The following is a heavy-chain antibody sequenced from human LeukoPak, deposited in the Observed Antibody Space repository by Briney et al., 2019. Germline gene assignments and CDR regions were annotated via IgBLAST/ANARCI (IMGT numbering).Heavy chain of an antibody. D-gene: IGHD3-9*01. CDR2: IYYSGST. CDR1: GGSISSGDYY. V-gene: IGHV4-30-4*01. Sequence: SETLSLTYTVSGGSISSGDYYWSWIRQPPGKGLEWIGYIYYSGSTYYNPSLKSRVTISVDTSKNQFSLKLSSVTAADTAVYYCARGPYYDILTGYNWFDPWGQGTLVTVSS. CDR3: ARGPYYDILTGYNWFDP. J-gene: IGHJ5*02.